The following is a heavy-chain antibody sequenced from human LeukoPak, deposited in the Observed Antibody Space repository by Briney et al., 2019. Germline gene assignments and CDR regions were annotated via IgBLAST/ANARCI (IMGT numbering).Heavy chain of an antibody. CDR3: AREVPDNWFDP. D-gene: IGHD2-2*01. CDR1: GGSISSHY. CDR2: SYYSGST. J-gene: IGHJ5*02. V-gene: IGHV4-59*11. Sequence: SDTLSLTCTVSGGSISSHYWSWIRQPPGKGLECIGYSYYSGSTNYNPSLKSRVTISVDTSKNQFSLKLSSVTAADTAVYYCAREVPDNWFDPWGQGTLVTVSS.